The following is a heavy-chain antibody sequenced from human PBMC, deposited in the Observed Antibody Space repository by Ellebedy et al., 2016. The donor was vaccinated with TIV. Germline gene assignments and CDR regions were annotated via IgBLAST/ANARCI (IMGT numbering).Heavy chain of an antibody. J-gene: IGHJ3*02. D-gene: IGHD3-10*01. CDR2: ISSGGSTM. Sequence: GESLKISCAASGFTFSSYSMNWVRQAPGKGLEWVSYISSGGSTMKYADSAKGRFTISRDNADNSLYLQMNSLRADDTAVYYCARDRTGVLDIWGQGTMVTVSS. CDR1: GFTFSSYS. CDR3: ARDRTGVLDI. V-gene: IGHV3-48*04.